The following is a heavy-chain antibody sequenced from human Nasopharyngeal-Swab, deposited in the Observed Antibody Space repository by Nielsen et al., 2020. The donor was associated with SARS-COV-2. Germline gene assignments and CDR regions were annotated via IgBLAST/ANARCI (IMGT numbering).Heavy chain of an antibody. Sequence: SETLSLTCTVSGGSISSSSYYWGWIRQPPGKGLEWIGSIYYSGSTYYNPSLKSRVTMSVDTSKNQFSLKLSSVTAADTAVYYCARDWMIAVAGYYYYYGMDVWGQGTTVTVSS. D-gene: IGHD6-19*01. J-gene: IGHJ6*02. V-gene: IGHV4-39*07. CDR1: GGSISSSSYY. CDR2: IYYSGST. CDR3: ARDWMIAVAGYYYYYGMDV.